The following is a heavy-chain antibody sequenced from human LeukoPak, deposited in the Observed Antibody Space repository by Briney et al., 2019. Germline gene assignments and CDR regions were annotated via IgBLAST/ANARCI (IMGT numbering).Heavy chain of an antibody. CDR1: GFTFSNYW. CDR3: ARGGTNFGL. J-gene: IGHJ4*02. D-gene: IGHD1-14*01. V-gene: IGHV3-7*01. Sequence: GGSLRLSCAASGFTFSNYWMSWVRQAPGKGLEWVANIKEDGSGKYYVDSVKGRFAISRDNAKNSLYLQISSLRAEDTAVYYCARGGTNFGLWGQGTLVTVSS. CDR2: IKEDGSGK.